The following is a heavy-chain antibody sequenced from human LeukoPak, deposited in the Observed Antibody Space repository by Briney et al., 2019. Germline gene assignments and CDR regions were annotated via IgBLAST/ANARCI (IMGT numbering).Heavy chain of an antibody. Sequence: PGGSLRLSCAASGFTFDDYAMRWVRHAPGKGLEWVSGISWNSGSIGYADSVKGRFTISRDNAKNSLYLQMNSLRAEDTALYYCAKDKGYCSGGSCHRYYFDYWGQGTLVTVSS. J-gene: IGHJ4*02. CDR2: ISWNSGSI. CDR3: AKDKGYCSGGSCHRYYFDY. V-gene: IGHV3-9*01. CDR1: GFTFDDYA. D-gene: IGHD2-15*01.